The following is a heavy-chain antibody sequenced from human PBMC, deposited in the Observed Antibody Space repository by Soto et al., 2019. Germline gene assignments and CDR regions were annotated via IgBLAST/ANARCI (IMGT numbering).Heavy chain of an antibody. V-gene: IGHV1-69*13. D-gene: IGHD3-22*01. CDR1: GGTFSSYA. CDR3: ARAPQNYYDSSGYPRPFDY. CDR2: IIPIFGTA. Sequence: SVKVSCKASGGTFSSYAISWVRQAPGQGLEWMGGIIPIFGTANYAQKFQGRVTITADESTSTAYMELSSLRSEDTAVYYCARAPQNYYDSSGYPRPFDYWGQGTRVTVS. J-gene: IGHJ4*02.